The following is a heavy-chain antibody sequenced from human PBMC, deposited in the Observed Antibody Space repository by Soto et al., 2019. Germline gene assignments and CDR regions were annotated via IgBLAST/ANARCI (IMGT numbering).Heavy chain of an antibody. Sequence: GGSLRLSCAASRFTFSSYAMSWVRQAPGKGLEWVSAISGSGGGTYYADSVKGRFTISRDNSKNTLYLQVNSLRAEDTAVYYCAKTAWTTVITPFDYWGQGTLVTVSS. J-gene: IGHJ4*02. CDR2: ISGSGGGT. CDR1: RFTFSSYA. CDR3: AKTAWTTVITPFDY. V-gene: IGHV3-23*01. D-gene: IGHD4-17*01.